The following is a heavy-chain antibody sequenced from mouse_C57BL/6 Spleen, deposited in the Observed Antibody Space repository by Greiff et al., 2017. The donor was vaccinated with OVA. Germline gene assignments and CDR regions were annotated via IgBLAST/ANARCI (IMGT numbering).Heavy chain of an antibody. Sequence: EVQRVESEGGLVQPGSSMKLSCTASGFTFSDYYMAWVRQVPEKGLEWVANINYDGSSTYYLDSLKSRFIISRDNAKNILYLQMSSLKSEDTATYYCARASFGYAMDYWGQGTSVTVSS. CDR1: GFTFSDYY. J-gene: IGHJ4*01. D-gene: IGHD1-2*01. CDR3: ARASFGYAMDY. V-gene: IGHV5-16*01. CDR2: INYDGSST.